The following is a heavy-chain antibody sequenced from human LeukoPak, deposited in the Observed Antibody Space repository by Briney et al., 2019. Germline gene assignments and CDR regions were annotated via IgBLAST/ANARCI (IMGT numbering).Heavy chain of an antibody. D-gene: IGHD2-2*01. J-gene: IGHJ3*01. CDR3: VRLTWDNQLMLQNSRDAFDL. Sequence: SETLSLTCAVNGESFSTFYWNWIRQPPGKGLEWIGDINHRGSTTYNPSLKSRVTMSVDSSNNQFSLKLRSVTAADTAVYYCVRLTWDNQLMLQNSRDAFDLWGQGTLVTVSS. V-gene: IGHV4-34*01. CDR1: GESFSTFY. CDR2: INHRGST.